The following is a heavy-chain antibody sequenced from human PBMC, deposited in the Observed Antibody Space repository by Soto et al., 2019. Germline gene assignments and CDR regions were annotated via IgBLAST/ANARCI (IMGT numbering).Heavy chain of an antibody. J-gene: IGHJ4*02. CDR3: TTEFDYYDSSGYYYATDY. D-gene: IGHD3-22*01. V-gene: IGHV3-15*07. CDR2: IQSKTDGGTT. CDR1: SVSNAW. Sequence: SVSNAWMNWVRQAPGKGLEWVGRIQSKTDGGTTDYAAPVKGRFTISRDDSKDTLYLQMNSLKTEDAAVYYCTTEFDYYDSSGYYYATDYWGQGALVTVSS.